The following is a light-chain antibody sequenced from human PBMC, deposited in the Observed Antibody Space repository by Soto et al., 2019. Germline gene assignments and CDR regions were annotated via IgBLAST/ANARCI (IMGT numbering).Light chain of an antibody. Sequence: EIVLTQSPATLSLSPGERATLSCVAMQSVSCNHLAWYQQYPGLAPRLLIYDASRRSTAIPDRFSGSGSGTDFTLTISRLKPEDFAMYYCQKYGGSQITFGQGTRLEIK. J-gene: IGKJ5*01. CDR1: QSVSCNH. CDR2: DAS. V-gene: IGKV3D-20*01. CDR3: QKYGGSQIT.